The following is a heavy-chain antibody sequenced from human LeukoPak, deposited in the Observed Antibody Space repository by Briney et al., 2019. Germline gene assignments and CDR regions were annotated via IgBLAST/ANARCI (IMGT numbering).Heavy chain of an antibody. D-gene: IGHD3-22*01. Sequence: GASVKVSCKASGYTFAGYYMHWVRQAPGQGLEWMGWINPNSGGTNYAQKFQGRVTMTRDTSISTAYMELSRLRSDDTAVYYCARAPLYDSGQNYFDYWGQGTLVTVSS. CDR2: INPNSGGT. V-gene: IGHV1-2*02. J-gene: IGHJ4*02. CDR3: ARAPLYDSGQNYFDY. CDR1: GYTFAGYY.